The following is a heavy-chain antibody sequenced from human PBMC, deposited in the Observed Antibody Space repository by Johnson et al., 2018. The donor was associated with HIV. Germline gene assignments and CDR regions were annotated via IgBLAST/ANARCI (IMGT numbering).Heavy chain of an antibody. V-gene: IGHV3-30*02. CDR1: GFTFSSYG. CDR3: AKVGRWGLLFGLLGSNDALDI. CDR2: IRYDGSNK. J-gene: IGHJ3*02. D-gene: IGHD1-26*01. Sequence: QVQLVESGGGVVQPGGSLRLSCAASGFTFSSYGMHWVRQAPGKGLEWVAFIRYDGSNKYYADSVKGRFTISRDNSKNTLFLQMNSLRAEDTAVYYCAKVGRWGLLFGLLGSNDALDIWGQGTMVTVSS.